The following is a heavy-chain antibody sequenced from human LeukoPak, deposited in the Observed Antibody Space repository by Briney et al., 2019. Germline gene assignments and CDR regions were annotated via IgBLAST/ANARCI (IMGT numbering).Heavy chain of an antibody. CDR3: ARGCGYSYGLDY. CDR1: GFTFSSYS. D-gene: IGHD5-18*01. J-gene: IGHJ4*02. V-gene: IGHV3-21*01. CDR2: ISSSSSYI. Sequence: PGGSLRLSCAASGFTFSSYSMNWVRQAPGKGLEWVSSISSSSSYIYYADSVKGRFTISRDNAKNSLYLQMNSLRAEDTAVYYCARGCGYSYGLDYWGQGTLVTVSS.